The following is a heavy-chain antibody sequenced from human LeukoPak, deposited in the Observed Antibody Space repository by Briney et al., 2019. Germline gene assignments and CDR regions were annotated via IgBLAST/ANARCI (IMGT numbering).Heavy chain of an antibody. V-gene: IGHV4-4*07. Sequence: PSETLSLTCTVSGGSISSYYWSWIRQPAGKGLEWIGRIYTSGSTNYNPSLKSRVTMSVDTSKNQFSLKLSSVTAADTAVYYCARVAGYSSSWSGLPHYYYYYYMDVWGKGTTVTVSS. D-gene: IGHD6-13*01. CDR3: ARVAGYSSSWSGLPHYYYYYYMDV. CDR2: IYTSGST. J-gene: IGHJ6*03. CDR1: GGSISSYY.